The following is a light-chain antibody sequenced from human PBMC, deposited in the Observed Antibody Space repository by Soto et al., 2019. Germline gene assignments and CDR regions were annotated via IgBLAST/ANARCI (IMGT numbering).Light chain of an antibody. Sequence: QPVLTQAPSASGTPGQSVTISCSGSSSNIGNNLVYWYQQVPGTAPKLLIYANSQRPSGVPDRFSGSKSGTSASLAISGLRSEDEADYYCVAWDDSLRCAVFGGSTQLTVL. CDR2: ANS. CDR1: SSNIGNNL. CDR3: VAWDDSLRCAV. J-gene: IGLJ7*01. V-gene: IGLV1-47*01.